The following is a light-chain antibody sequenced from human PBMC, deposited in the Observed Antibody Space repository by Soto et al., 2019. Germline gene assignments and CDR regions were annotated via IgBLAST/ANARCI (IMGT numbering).Light chain of an antibody. Sequence: QSVLTQPPSASGTPGQRVTISCSGSTSNIGSHSVNWYQRLPGTAPTLLITTNNQRPSGVPDRFSGYKSDTSASLVISGLHSEDEADYYCAKWDDTLKGVFGTGTKLTVL. CDR2: TNN. CDR1: TSNIGSHS. J-gene: IGLJ1*01. V-gene: IGLV1-44*01. CDR3: AKWDDTLKGV.